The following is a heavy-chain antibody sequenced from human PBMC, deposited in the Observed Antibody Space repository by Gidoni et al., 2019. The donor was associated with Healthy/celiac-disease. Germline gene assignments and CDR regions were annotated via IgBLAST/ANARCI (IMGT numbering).Heavy chain of an antibody. CDR3: TTIWRGYFDWLLSHFDY. J-gene: IGHJ4*02. V-gene: IGHV3-15*01. Sequence: EVQLVASGGGLVKPGGSLRLSLAASGFTFSTALMSWVRQAPGKGLEWVGRIKIKTDGGTTDYAAPVKGRFTISRDDSKNTLYLQMNSLKTEDTAVYYCTTIWRGYFDWLLSHFDYWGQGTLVTVSS. D-gene: IGHD3-9*01. CDR1: GFTFSTAL. CDR2: IKIKTDGGTT.